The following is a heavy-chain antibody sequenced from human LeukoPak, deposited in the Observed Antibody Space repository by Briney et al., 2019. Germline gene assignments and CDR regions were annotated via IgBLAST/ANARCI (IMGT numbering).Heavy chain of an antibody. CDR2: IYYSGST. D-gene: IGHD6-13*01. J-gene: IGHJ5*02. Sequence: SETLSLTCTVSGGSISSYYWSWIRQPPGKGLEWIGYIYYSGSTNYNPSLKSRVTISVDTSKNQFSLKLSSVTAADTAVYYCARALSSSWSWFDPWGQGTLVTVSS. CDR1: GGSISSYY. V-gene: IGHV4-59*01. CDR3: ARALSSSWSWFDP.